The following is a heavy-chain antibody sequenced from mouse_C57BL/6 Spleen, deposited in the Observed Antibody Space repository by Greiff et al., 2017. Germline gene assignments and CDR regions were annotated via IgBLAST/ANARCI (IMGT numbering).Heavy chain of an antibody. Sequence: DVKLQESGAELVKPGASVKLSCTASGFNIKDYYMHWVKQRTEQGLEWIGRIDPEDGETKYAPKFQGKATITADTSSNTAYLQLSSLTSEDTAVYYCAREYSNYAYYAMDYWGQGTSVTASS. CDR3: AREYSNYAYYAMDY. D-gene: IGHD2-5*01. CDR1: GFNIKDYY. CDR2: IDPEDGET. J-gene: IGHJ4*01. V-gene: IGHV14-2*01.